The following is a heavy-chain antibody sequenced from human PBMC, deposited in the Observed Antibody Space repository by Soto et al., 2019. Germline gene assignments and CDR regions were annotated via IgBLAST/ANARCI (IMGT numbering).Heavy chain of an antibody. CDR3: ARVSGSYYYGMHV. J-gene: IGHJ6*02. Sequence: PSETLSLTCTVSGGSISSSSYYWGWIRQPPGKGLEWIGSIYYSGSTYYNPSLKSRVTISVDTSKNQFSLKLSSVTAADTAVYYCARVSGSYYYGMHVWGQGTTVT. V-gene: IGHV4-39*01. CDR2: IYYSGST. D-gene: IGHD1-26*01. CDR1: GGSISSSSYY.